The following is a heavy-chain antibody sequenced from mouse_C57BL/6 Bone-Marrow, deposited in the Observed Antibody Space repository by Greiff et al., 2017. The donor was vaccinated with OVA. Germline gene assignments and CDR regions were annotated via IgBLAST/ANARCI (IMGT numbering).Heavy chain of an antibody. CDR3: AREVYGSSDFDY. CDR2: IYPRSGNT. V-gene: IGHV1-81*01. J-gene: IGHJ2*01. Sequence: VQVVESGAELARPGASVKLSCKASGYTFTSYGISWVKQRTGQGLEWIGEIYPRSGNTYYNEKFKGKATLTADKSSSTAYMELRSLTSEDSAVYFCAREVYGSSDFDYWGQGTTLTVSS. D-gene: IGHD1-1*01. CDR1: GYTFTSYG.